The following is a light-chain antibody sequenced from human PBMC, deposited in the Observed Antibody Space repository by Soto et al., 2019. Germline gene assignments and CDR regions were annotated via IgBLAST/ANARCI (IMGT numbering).Light chain of an antibody. CDR1: QSVSSGH. CDR3: QQYGSSPWT. J-gene: IGKJ1*01. CDR2: GVS. Sequence: EIVLTQSPGTLSLSPGERATLSCRASQSVSSGHLAWYKQTPGQAPRLLIYGVSSRATGIPDRFSGSGSGTEFALTISRLEPEDFAVYYCQQYGSSPWTFGQGTKVDIK. V-gene: IGKV3-20*01.